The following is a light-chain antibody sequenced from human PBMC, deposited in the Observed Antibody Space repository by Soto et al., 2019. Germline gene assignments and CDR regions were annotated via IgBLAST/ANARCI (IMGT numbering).Light chain of an antibody. J-gene: IGLJ1*01. CDR2: GVT. Sequence: QSALTQPASVSGSPGQSITISCTETSSDVGAYNYVSWYQQYPGKAPKLMIYGVTNRPSGVSNRFSGSKTGNTASLTISGLQAEDEADYYCFSHRGGDSHVFGTGTKVTVL. CDR3: FSHRGGDSHV. CDR1: SSDVGAYNY. V-gene: IGLV2-14*01.